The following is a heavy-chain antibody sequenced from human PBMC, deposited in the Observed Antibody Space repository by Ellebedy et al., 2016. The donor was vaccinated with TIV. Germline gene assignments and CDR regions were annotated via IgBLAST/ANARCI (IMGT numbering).Heavy chain of an antibody. CDR1: GYRFTSYW. Sequence: GESLKISCQGSGYRFTSYWISWVRQMPGKGLEWLGKIDPSDSYTRYSPSFQGHITMSTDKSISVAYLQWSSLQASDTALYYCARHLGSGGDFDYWGQGTLLTVSS. CDR2: IDPSDSYT. J-gene: IGHJ4*02. D-gene: IGHD3-10*01. V-gene: IGHV5-10-1*01. CDR3: ARHLGSGGDFDY.